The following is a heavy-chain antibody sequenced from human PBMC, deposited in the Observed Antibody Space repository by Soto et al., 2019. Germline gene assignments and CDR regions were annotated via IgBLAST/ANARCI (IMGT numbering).Heavy chain of an antibody. J-gene: IGHJ6*02. CDR2: IYPSGST. V-gene: IGHV4-39*07. CDR3: AGSGYYHNSGMDV. CDR1: GDSISSYF. D-gene: IGHD3-22*01. Sequence: SETLSLTCTVSGDSISSYFWGWIRQPPGKGLEWIGSIYPSGSTYYNPSLKSRVTIAVDTSKNQFSLKLSSVTAADTAVYYCAGSGYYHNSGMDVWGQGTTVTVSS.